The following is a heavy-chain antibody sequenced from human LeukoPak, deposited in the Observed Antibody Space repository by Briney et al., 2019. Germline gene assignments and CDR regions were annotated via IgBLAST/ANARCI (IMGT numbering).Heavy chain of an antibody. CDR1: GGSISSSSYY. CDR2: IYYSESS. Sequence: SETLSPTCTVSGGSISSSSYYWGGIRQPPGKGLEWIGSIYYSESSYYNPSLKSRVTISVGTSKNQFSLKLSSVTAADTAVYYCARVGIAVAAGPYYYMDVWGKGTTVTVSS. D-gene: IGHD6-19*01. V-gene: IGHV4-39*07. J-gene: IGHJ6*03. CDR3: ARVGIAVAAGPYYYMDV.